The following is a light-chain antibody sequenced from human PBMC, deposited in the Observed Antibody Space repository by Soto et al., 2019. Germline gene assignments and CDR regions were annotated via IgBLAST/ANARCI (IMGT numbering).Light chain of an antibody. CDR1: GGSIASNY. J-gene: IGLJ3*02. CDR2: EDN. Sequence: NFMLTQPHSVSDSPGQTVTISCTGSGGSIASNYVQWYQQRPGSAPTIVIFEDNQRPSGVTDRCSGSIDTSSNSASLTISGLKTEDDADYYCQSYDSDSQGVFGGGTKLTVL. CDR3: QSYDSDSQGV. V-gene: IGLV6-57*02.